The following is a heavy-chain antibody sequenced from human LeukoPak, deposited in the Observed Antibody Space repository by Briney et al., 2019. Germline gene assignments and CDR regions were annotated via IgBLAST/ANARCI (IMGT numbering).Heavy chain of an antibody. V-gene: IGHV4-59*08. J-gene: IGHJ4*01. D-gene: IGHD6-19*01. CDR2: IYYRGGT. Sequence: PSETLSLTCTVSGDSINGYFWSWIRQPPGQGLEWVGYIYYRGGTSYNPSLGGRITVSLDTPRSQFFLRLPSVTPADTAMYYCARHGNTGPVSGLPLDHWGHGTLVSVSS. CDR1: GDSINGYF. CDR3: ARHGNTGPVSGLPLDH.